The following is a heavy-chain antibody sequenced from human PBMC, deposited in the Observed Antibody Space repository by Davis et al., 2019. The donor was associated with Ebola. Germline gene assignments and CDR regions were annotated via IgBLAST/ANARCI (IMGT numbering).Heavy chain of an antibody. V-gene: IGHV3-64*04. CDR1: GFTFSSYA. D-gene: IGHD6-19*01. Sequence: GESLKISCSASGFTFSSYAMHWVRQAPGKGLEYVSAISSNGGSTYYADSVKGRFTISRDNSKNTLYLQMNSLRAEDTAVYYCAKDDGYSSGWYLDYWGQGTLVTVSS. CDR3: AKDDGYSSGWYLDY. J-gene: IGHJ4*02. CDR2: ISSNGGST.